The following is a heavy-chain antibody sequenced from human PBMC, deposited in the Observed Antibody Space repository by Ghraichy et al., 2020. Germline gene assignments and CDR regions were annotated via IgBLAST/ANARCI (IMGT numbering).Heavy chain of an antibody. CDR2: ISAYNGDT. D-gene: IGHD2-2*01. V-gene: IGHV1-18*01. CDR1: GFPFTNYA. J-gene: IGHJ6*03. Sequence: ASVKVSCKASGFPFTNYAITWVRQAPGQGLEWMGWISAYNGDTIYAQKFQGRVTMTADTPTSTAYMELRRLRSDDTAVYYCARFSQLLPYYYYYMDVWGKGTTGTVSS. CDR3: ARFSQLLPYYYYYMDV.